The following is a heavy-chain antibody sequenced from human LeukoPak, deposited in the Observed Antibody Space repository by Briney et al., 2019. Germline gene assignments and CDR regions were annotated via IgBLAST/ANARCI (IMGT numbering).Heavy chain of an antibody. V-gene: IGHV4-39*07. CDR3: ASLQGWELPDAFDI. CDR1: GGSISSSSYY. CDR2: IYYSGST. J-gene: IGHJ3*02. Sequence: SETLSLTCTVSGGSISSSSYYWGWIRQPPGKGLEWIGSIYYSGSTYYNPSLKSRVTISVDTSKNQFSLKLSSVTAADTAVYYCASLQGWELPDAFDIWGQGTMVTISS. D-gene: IGHD1-26*01.